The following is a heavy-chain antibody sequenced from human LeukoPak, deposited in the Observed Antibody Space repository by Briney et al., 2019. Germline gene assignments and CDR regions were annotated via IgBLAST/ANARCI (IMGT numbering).Heavy chain of an antibody. J-gene: IGHJ5*02. CDR3: ARASDPWLQLT. V-gene: IGHV4-61*01. Sequence: SETLSLTCTVSGGSVSSGSFYWNWIRQPPGKGLEWIGYIYYSGSTSYNPSLKSRVTISVDTSKNQFSLKLSSVTAADTAVYYCARASDPWLQLTWGQGTLVTVSS. CDR1: GGSVSSGSFY. D-gene: IGHD5-24*01. CDR2: IYYSGST.